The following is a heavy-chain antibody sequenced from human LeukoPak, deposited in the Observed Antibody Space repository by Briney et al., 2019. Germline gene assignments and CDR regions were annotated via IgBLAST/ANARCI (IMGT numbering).Heavy chain of an antibody. CDR2: ISWNSGSI. CDR1: GFTFDDYA. Sequence: GGSLRLSCAASGFTFDDYAMHWVRQAPGKGLEWVSDISWNSGSIGYADSVKGRFTISRDNAKNSLYLQMNSLRAEDTAVYYCARDGGNSGVDFDYWGQGTLVTVSS. V-gene: IGHV3-9*01. CDR3: ARDGGNSGVDFDY. J-gene: IGHJ4*02. D-gene: IGHD4-23*01.